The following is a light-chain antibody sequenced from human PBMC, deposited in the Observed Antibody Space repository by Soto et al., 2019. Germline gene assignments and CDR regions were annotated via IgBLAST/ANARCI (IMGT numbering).Light chain of an antibody. Sequence: QSVLTQPPSASGTPGQRVSISCSGSNSNIGSNAVNWYQQVPGRAPKLLVYDNNQRPSGVPDRLSGSKSGTSASLAISGLQSEEEADYYCAAWDDRLKAVVFGGGTKVTVL. CDR3: AAWDDRLKAVV. CDR1: NSNIGSNA. CDR2: DNN. V-gene: IGLV1-44*01. J-gene: IGLJ3*02.